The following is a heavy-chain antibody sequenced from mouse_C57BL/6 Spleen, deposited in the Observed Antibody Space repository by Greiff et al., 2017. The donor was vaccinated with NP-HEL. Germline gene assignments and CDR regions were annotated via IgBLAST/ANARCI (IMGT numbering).Heavy chain of an antibody. CDR2: ISDGGSYT. V-gene: IGHV5-4*01. CDR3: ARDYDYDGGYYFDY. J-gene: IGHJ2*01. D-gene: IGHD2-4*01. CDR1: GFTFSSYA. Sequence: EVHLVESGGGLVKPGGSLKLSCAASGFTFSSYAMSWVRQTPEKRLAWVATISDGGSYTYYPDNVKGRFTISRDNAKNNLYLQMSHLKSEDTAMYYCARDYDYDGGYYFDYWGQGTTLTVSS.